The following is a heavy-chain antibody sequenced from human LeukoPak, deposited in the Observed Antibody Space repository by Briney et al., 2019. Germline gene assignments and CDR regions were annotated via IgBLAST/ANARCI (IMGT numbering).Heavy chain of an antibody. CDR3: ARDGRPTRVDY. Sequence: GGSLRLSCAASGFTFSSYWMSWVRQSPGKGLEGVANIKQDESEKYYVDSVKGRFTISRDNAKNSLYLQMNSLRAEDTAVYYCARDGRPTRVDYWGQGTLVTVSS. J-gene: IGHJ4*02. V-gene: IGHV3-7*01. CDR2: IKQDESEK. D-gene: IGHD6-25*01. CDR1: GFTFSSYW.